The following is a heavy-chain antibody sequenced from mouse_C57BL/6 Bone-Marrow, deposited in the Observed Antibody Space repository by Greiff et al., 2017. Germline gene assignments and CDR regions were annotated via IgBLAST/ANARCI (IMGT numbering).Heavy chain of an antibody. D-gene: IGHD1-1*01. CDR3: TRTLYYGSSYSFDY. CDR2: IDPETGGT. J-gene: IGHJ2*01. CDR1: GYTFTDYE. Sequence: QVQLKESGAELVRPGASVTLSCKASGYTFTDYEMHWVKQTPVHGLEWIGAIDPETGGTAYNQKFKGKAILTADKSSSTAYMELRSLTSEDSAVYYCTRTLYYGSSYSFDYWGQGTTLTVSS. V-gene: IGHV1-15*01.